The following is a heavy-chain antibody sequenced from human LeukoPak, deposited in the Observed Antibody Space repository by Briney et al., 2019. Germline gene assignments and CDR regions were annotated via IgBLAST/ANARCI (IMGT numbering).Heavy chain of an antibody. V-gene: IGHV1-69*05. D-gene: IGHD2-2*02. Sequence: SVKVSCKASGGTFSSYAISWVRQAPGQGLEWMGGIIPIFGTANYAQKFQGRVTITTDESTSTAYMELSSLRSEDTAVYYCARGGEGEVTAAIRWAYYYYMDVWGKGTTVTVSS. J-gene: IGHJ6*03. CDR1: GGTFSSYA. CDR2: IIPIFGTA. CDR3: ARGGEGEVTAAIRWAYYYYMDV.